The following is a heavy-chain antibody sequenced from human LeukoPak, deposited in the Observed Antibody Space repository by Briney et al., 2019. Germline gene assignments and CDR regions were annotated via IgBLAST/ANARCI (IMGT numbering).Heavy chain of an antibody. CDR2: INPNSGGT. CDR1: GYTFTGYY. Sequence: ASVKVSCKASGYTFTGYYMHWVRQAPGQGLEWMGWINPNSGGTNYAQKFQGRVTMTRDTSISTAYMELSRLRSDDTAVYYCARGRGAYYYDSSGQHNWFDPWGQGTLVTVSS. CDR3: ARGRGAYYYDSSGQHNWFDP. D-gene: IGHD3-22*01. J-gene: IGHJ5*02. V-gene: IGHV1-2*02.